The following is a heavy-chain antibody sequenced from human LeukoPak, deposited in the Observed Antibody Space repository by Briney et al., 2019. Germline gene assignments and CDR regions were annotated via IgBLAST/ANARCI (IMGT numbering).Heavy chain of an antibody. CDR1: GGSISSGGYS. D-gene: IGHD1-26*01. J-gene: IGHJ4*02. CDR3: ARCSGAANFDY. V-gene: IGHV4-30-2*01. CDR2: IYHSGST. Sequence: PSETLSLTCAVSGGSISSGGYSWGWIRQPPGKGLEWIGYIYHSGSTYYNPSLKSRVTISVDRSKNQFSLKLSSVTAADTAVYYCARCSGAANFDYWGQGTLVTVSS.